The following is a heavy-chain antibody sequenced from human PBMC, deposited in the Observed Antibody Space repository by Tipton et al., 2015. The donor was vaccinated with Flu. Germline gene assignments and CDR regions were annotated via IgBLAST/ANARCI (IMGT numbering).Heavy chain of an antibody. CDR1: GFSFSNYW. Sequence: SLRLSCVASGFSFSNYWMHWIRQDARKGLMWVSRISSDGTSIKYADSVQGRFIISRDNAKKTVYLQMNGLRVDDSAVYYCVRRGDVAEYFQQWGQGTLVTVSS. D-gene: IGHD2-21*01. CDR3: VRRGDVAEYFQQ. V-gene: IGHV3-74*03. J-gene: IGHJ1*01. CDR2: ISSDGTSI.